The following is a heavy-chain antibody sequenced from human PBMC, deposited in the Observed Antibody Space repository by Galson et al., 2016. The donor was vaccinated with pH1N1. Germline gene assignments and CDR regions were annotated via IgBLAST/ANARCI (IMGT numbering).Heavy chain of an antibody. CDR1: GDSVSSNSAA. V-gene: IGHV6-1*01. J-gene: IGHJ4*02. Sequence: CAISGDSVSSNSAAWNWIRQSPSRGLEWLGRTYYRSKWFYNYAVSVQGRITINPDTSKNQFSLQLNSVTPEDTAVYYCARHNPGRAVGVFDCWGQGTLVTVSS. CDR3: ARHNPGRAVGVFDC. CDR2: TYYRSKWFY. D-gene: IGHD6-19*01.